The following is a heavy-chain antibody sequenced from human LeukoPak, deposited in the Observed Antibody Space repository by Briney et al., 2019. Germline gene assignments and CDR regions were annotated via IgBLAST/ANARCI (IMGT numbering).Heavy chain of an antibody. CDR2: ITLSSTTL. CDR3: ARDTSADSYGYPDYFDY. V-gene: IGHV3-48*01. Sequence: GGSLRLSCEASGFSFSNYNMNWVRQAPGKGLEWVSYITLSSTTLYYADSVKGRFTISRDNAKNSLYLQMNSLRAEDTAVYYCARDTSADSYGYPDYFDYWGQGTLVTVSS. CDR1: GFSFSNYN. D-gene: IGHD5-18*01. J-gene: IGHJ4*02.